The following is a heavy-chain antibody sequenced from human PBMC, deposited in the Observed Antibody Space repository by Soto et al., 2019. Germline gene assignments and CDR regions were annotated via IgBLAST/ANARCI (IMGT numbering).Heavy chain of an antibody. V-gene: IGHV1-46*01. CDR3: ARDTHYFIVVVPASMHYGMDV. J-gene: IGHJ6*02. D-gene: IGHD2-2*01. CDR2: INPSGGST. CDR1: GYTFTSYY. Sequence: ASVKVSCKASGYTFTSYYMHWVRQAPGQGLEWMGIINPSGGSTSYAQKFQGRVTMTRDTSTSTVYMELSSLRSEDTAVYYCARDTHYFIVVVPASMHYGMDVRGPGTTATVSS.